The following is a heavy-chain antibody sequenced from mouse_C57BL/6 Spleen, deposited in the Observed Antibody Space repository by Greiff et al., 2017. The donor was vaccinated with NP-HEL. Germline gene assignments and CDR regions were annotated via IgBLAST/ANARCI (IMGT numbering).Heavy chain of an antibody. CDR2: IYPRSGNT. J-gene: IGHJ4*01. V-gene: IGHV1-81*01. CDR1: GYTFTSYG. CDR3: ARDPPYYAMDY. Sequence: VKLQESGAELARPGASVKLSCKASGYTFTSYGISWVKQRTGQGLEWIGEIYPRSGNTYYNEKFKGKATLTADKSSSTAYMELRSLTSEDSAVYFCARDPPYYAMDYWGQGTSVTVSS.